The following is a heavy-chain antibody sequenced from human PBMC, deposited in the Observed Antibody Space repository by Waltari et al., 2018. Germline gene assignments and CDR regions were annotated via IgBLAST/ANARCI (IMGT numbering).Heavy chain of an antibody. CDR3: ATTPRNWNYYYYGMDV. D-gene: IGHD1-1*01. CDR1: GITSSVYE. V-gene: IGHV3-48*03. Sequence: EVQLVESGGGLVQPGGSLRLSCVVSGITSSVYEMNWVRQAPGKGLEWVAYTSVSGTNIYYADSVKGRFTISRDDVKNSLFLQMNSLRAEDAGVYYCATTPRNWNYYYYGMDVWGQGTTVTVSS. CDR2: TSVSGTNI. J-gene: IGHJ6*02.